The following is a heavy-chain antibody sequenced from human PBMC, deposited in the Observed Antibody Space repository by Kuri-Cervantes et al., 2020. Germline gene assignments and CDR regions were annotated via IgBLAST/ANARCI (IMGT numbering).Heavy chain of an antibody. Sequence: GGSLRLSCAASGFTFSSYWMHWVRQAPGKGPVWVSRINSDGSSTSYADSVKGRFTISRDNAKNTLYLQMNSLRAEDTAVYYCARDRVVVTAIVEYYFDYWGQGTLVTVSS. V-gene: IGHV3-74*01. CDR2: INSDGSST. CDR3: ARDRVVVTAIVEYYFDY. J-gene: IGHJ4*02. D-gene: IGHD2-21*02. CDR1: GFTFSSYW.